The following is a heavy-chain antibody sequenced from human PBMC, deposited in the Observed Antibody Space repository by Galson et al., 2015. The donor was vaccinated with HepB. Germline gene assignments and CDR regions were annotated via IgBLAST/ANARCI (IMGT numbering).Heavy chain of an antibody. V-gene: IGHV3-30-3*01. D-gene: IGHD6-13*01. J-gene: IGHJ6*02. Sequence: SLRLSCAASGFTFSSYAMHWVRQAPGKGLEWVAVISYDGSNKYYADSVKGRFTISRDNSKNTLYLQMNSLRAEDTAVYYCARVLWMAAGLPLHYYYGMDVWGQGTTVTVSS. CDR3: ARVLWMAAGLPLHYYYGMDV. CDR1: GFTFSSYA. CDR2: ISYDGSNK.